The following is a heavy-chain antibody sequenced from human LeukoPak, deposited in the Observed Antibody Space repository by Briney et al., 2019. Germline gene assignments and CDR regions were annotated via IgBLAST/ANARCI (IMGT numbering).Heavy chain of an antibody. CDR3: ARESYYDSSGYYLNWFDP. V-gene: IGHV4-59*01. J-gene: IGHJ5*02. CDR1: GGSISGYY. CDR2: IYYSGST. D-gene: IGHD3-22*01. Sequence: SETLSLTCTVTGGSISGYYWSWIRQPPGKGLEWIGYIYYSGSTNYNPSLKSRVTISVDTSKDQFSLKLSSVTAADTAVYYCARESYYDSSGYYLNWFDPWGQGTLVTVSS.